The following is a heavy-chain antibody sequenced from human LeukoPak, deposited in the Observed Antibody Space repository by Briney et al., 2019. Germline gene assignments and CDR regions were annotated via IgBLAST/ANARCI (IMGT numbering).Heavy chain of an antibody. V-gene: IGHV3-74*01. CDR1: GFTFSSYW. CDR3: ARDPPYYYYMDV. Sequence: GGSPRLSCAASGFTFSSYWMHWVRQAPGKGLVWVSRINSDGSSTSYADSVKGRFTISRDNAKNTLYLQMNSLRAEHTAVYYCARDPPYYYYMDVWGKGTTVTVSS. J-gene: IGHJ6*03. CDR2: INSDGSST.